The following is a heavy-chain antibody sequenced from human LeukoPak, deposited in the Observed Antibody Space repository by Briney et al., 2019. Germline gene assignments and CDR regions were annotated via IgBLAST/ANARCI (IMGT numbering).Heavy chain of an antibody. V-gene: IGHV1-2*02. CDR2: ILPEIGHT. Sequence: ASLKLSCKASGYTFTDYHLHWLRQVPGQGLEWMGWILPEIGHTNYPQTFVGRVTMTKDTSISTAYMELNTLRSDDTAVYYCARGGGDNWGWDYFDPWGQGTLVT. D-gene: IGHD2-21*01. CDR1: GYTFTDYH. J-gene: IGHJ5*02. CDR3: ARGGGDNWGWDYFDP.